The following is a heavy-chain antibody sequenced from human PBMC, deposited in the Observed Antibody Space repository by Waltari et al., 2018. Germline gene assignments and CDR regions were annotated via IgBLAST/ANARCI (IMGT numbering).Heavy chain of an antibody. V-gene: IGHV3-11*06. CDR2: MSDTNTYT. CDR3: ARDPAAMSWFDP. Sequence: QVQLVESVGGLVKPGGSLRLSCAASGFTFSDYYMSWIRQAPGNVLEWVSYMSDTNTYTNYADSVKGRFTISRDNAKNSLYLQMNSLRAEDTAVYYCARDPAAMSWFDPWGQGTKVTVSS. D-gene: IGHD2-2*01. J-gene: IGHJ5*02. CDR1: GFTFSDYY.